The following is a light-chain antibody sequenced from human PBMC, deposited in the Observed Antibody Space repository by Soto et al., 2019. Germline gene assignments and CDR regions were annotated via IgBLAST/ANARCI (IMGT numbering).Light chain of an antibody. V-gene: IGLV4-69*01. CDR2: LNSDGSH. Sequence: QSVLTQSPSASASLGASVKLTCTLSSGHSNYAIAWHQQQSEKGPRYLMKLNSDGSHSKGDGIPDRFSGSSSGAERYLTISSLQSEDEADYYCQTWGSGIVVFGGGTQLTV. CDR3: QTWGSGIVV. J-gene: IGLJ2*01. CDR1: SGHSNYA.